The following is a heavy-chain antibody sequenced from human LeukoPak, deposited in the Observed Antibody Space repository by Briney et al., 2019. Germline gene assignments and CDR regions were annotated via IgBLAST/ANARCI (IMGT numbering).Heavy chain of an antibody. Sequence: ASVKVSCKASGYTFTGYYMHWVRQAPGQGLEWMGWINPNSGGTNYAQKFQGRVTMTRDMSTSTDYMELSSLRSEDTAVYFCASAPRYSSSWPNNWFDPWGQGTLVTVSS. CDR1: GYTFTGYY. CDR2: INPNSGGT. D-gene: IGHD6-13*01. V-gene: IGHV1-2*02. CDR3: ASAPRYSSSWPNNWFDP. J-gene: IGHJ5*02.